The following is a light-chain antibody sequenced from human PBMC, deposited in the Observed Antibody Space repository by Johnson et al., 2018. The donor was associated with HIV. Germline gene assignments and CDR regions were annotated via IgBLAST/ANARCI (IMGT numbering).Light chain of an antibody. J-gene: IGLJ1*01. CDR2: DNN. Sequence: QSVLTQPPSVSAAPGQKVTISCSGSSSNIGNNYVSWYQQLPGTAPKLLIYDNNKRPSGIADRFSGSKSGTSATLAITGLQTGDAADYYCGTWDSSLSTWGGDSYVFGTGTKVTVL. V-gene: IGLV1-51*01. CDR3: GTWDSSLSTWGGDSYV. CDR1: SSNIGNNY.